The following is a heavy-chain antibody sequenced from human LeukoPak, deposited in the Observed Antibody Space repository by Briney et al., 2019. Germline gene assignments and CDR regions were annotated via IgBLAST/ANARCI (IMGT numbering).Heavy chain of an antibody. CDR2: FDPEDGET. CDR1: GYTLTELS. D-gene: IGHD6-13*01. Sequence: ASEKVSCKVSGYTLTELSMHWVRQAPGKGLEWMGGFDPEDGETIYAQKFQGRVTMTEDTSTDTAYMELSSLRSEDTAVYYCATGPIASYSSSWYGMDVWGQGTTVTVSS. CDR3: ATGPIASYSSSWYGMDV. J-gene: IGHJ6*02. V-gene: IGHV1-24*01.